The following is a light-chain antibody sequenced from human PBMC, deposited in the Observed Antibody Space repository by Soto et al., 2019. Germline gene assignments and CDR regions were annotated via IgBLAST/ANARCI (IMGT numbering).Light chain of an antibody. V-gene: IGKV1-5*01. CDR3: QQYNTYWT. CDR1: QNVNNW. CDR2: DAS. Sequence: GDRVTITCRASQNVNNWSAWYQHKPGKAPQLLIYDASVLETGVPSRFSGSGSGTEFTLAISGLQSDDFATYSCQQYNTYWTFGPGTKVDIK. J-gene: IGKJ1*01.